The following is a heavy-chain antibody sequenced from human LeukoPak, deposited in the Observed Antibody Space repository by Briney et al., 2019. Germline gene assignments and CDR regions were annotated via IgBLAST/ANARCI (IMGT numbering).Heavy chain of an antibody. CDR2: MNPNSGNT. V-gene: IGHV1-8*01. Sequence: ASVKVSCKASGYTFTSYDINWVRQATGQGLEWMGWMNPNSGNTGYAQKFQGRVTMTRNTSISTAYMELSSLRSEDTAVYYCARGKAARLRWSPKFDPWGQGTLVTVSS. CDR3: ARGKAARLRWSPKFDP. D-gene: IGHD6-6*01. J-gene: IGHJ5*02. CDR1: GYTFTSYD.